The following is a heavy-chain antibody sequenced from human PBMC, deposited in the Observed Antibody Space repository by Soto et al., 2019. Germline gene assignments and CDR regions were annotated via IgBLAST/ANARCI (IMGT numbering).Heavy chain of an antibody. CDR1: GFNFDDYA. Sequence: EVQLVESGGGLIQPGRSLRLSCAASGFNFDDYAMHWVRQAPGQGLEWVSGISWNSAVTAYADSVKGRLAVSRDNAKNSLYLHMTSLRPGDTALYYCAKDRYSSSFTSFDAWGQGTLVVVSS. J-gene: IGHJ5*02. CDR2: ISWNSAVT. V-gene: IGHV3-9*01. D-gene: IGHD1-26*01. CDR3: AKDRYSSSFTSFDA.